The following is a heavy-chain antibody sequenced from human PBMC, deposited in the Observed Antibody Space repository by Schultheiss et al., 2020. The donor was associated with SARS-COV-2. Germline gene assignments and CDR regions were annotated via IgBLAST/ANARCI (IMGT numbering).Heavy chain of an antibody. CDR3: ARDSLTSYCSSTSCYPNMDV. V-gene: IGHV4-61*01. CDR2: IYYSGST. D-gene: IGHD2-2*01. J-gene: IGHJ6*03. CDR1: GGSVSSGSYY. Sequence: SETLSLTCTVSGGSVSSGSYYWSWIRQPPGKGLEWIGYIYYSGSTNYNPSLKSRVTISVDTSKNQFSLKLSSVTAADTAVYYCARDSLTSYCSSTSCYPNMDVWGKGTTVTVSS.